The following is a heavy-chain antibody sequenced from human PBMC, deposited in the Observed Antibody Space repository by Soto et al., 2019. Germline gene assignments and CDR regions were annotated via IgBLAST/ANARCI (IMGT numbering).Heavy chain of an antibody. CDR3: AMLNSGSYSYHGMDV. CDR2: ISGSGGNT. Sequence: EVQLLESGGDLVQPGGSLRLSCAASGFTFSSYAMNWVRQAPGKGLEWVSAISGSGGNTFYAASVKGRITISRDNSKNPLFLQMHSLRAEDTAIYYCAMLNSGSYSYHGMDVWGQGTTVTVSS. CDR1: GFTFSSYA. J-gene: IGHJ6*02. V-gene: IGHV3-23*01. D-gene: IGHD1-26*01.